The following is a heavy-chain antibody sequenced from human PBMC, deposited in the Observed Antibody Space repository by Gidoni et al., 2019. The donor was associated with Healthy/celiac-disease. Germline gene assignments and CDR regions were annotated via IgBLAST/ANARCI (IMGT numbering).Heavy chain of an antibody. V-gene: IGHV2-5*02. D-gene: IGHD2-15*01. Sequence: QITLKESGPTLVKPTQTLTLTCTFSGFSLSTSGVGVGCIRQPPGKALEWLALIYWDDDKRYSPSLKSRLTITKDTSKNQVVLTMTNMDPVDTATYYCAHRPPPYCSGGSCITLGYGMDVWGQGTTVTVSS. J-gene: IGHJ6*02. CDR2: IYWDDDK. CDR3: AHRPPPYCSGGSCITLGYGMDV. CDR1: GFSLSTSGVG.